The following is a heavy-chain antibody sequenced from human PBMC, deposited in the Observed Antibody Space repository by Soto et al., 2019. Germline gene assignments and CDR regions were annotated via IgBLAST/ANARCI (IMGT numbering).Heavy chain of an antibody. J-gene: IGHJ5*02. Sequence: SETLSLTCTLSGDSISSGNHYWSWIRQPPGKGLESIGYIFYSGTAYYNPSLKSRLTISVDTSKNQFSLKLSSVTAADAAVYYCARTGYGTAYFDPWGQGSLVTVSS. CDR3: ARTGYGTAYFDP. V-gene: IGHV4-30-4*01. CDR2: IFYSGTA. CDR1: GDSISSGNHY. D-gene: IGHD5-18*01.